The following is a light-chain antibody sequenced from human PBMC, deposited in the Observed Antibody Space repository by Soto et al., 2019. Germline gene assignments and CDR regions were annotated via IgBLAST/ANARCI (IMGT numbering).Light chain of an antibody. V-gene: IGKV3-20*01. Sequence: VLTQSQGTLCLSPSESGNLXLMAIQTVSITYLTWYQQKPGQAPRLLIFGASKRATGIPDRFSGSGSGRDFTLTISGLEPEDFAVYYCQQYGSSPLISFGQGTRLEIK. J-gene: IGKJ5*01. CDR2: GAS. CDR3: QQYGSSPLIS. CDR1: QTVSITY.